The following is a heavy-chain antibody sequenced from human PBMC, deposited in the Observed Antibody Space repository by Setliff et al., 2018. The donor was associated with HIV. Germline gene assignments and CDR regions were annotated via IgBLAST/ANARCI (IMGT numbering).Heavy chain of an antibody. J-gene: IGHJ5*02. V-gene: IGHV4-39*01. CDR1: GGPFSSSSYY. Sequence: PSETLSLTCTVSGGPFSSSSYYWGWIRQPPGKGLEWIGSLRPSGNTYYNPSLKSRVTISVDTSKNQFSLKLTSVTAADTAMYYCARRHTAFDPWGQGTLVTVSS. CDR3: ARRHTAFDP. CDR2: LRPSGNT. D-gene: IGHD5-18*01.